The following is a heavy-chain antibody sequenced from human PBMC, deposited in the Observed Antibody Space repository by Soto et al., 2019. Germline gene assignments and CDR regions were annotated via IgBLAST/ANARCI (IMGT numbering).Heavy chain of an antibody. CDR2: INHSVST. D-gene: IGHD3-22*01. Sequence: SETLSLTCAVYGGSFSGYYWSWIRHPPGKGLEWIGEINHSVSTNYNPSLKSRVTISVDTSKNQSSLKLSSVTAADTAVYYCARGPGYSYDSSGSAWGQGTLVTVSS. CDR1: GGSFSGYY. CDR3: ARGPGYSYDSSGSA. V-gene: IGHV4-34*01. J-gene: IGHJ5*02.